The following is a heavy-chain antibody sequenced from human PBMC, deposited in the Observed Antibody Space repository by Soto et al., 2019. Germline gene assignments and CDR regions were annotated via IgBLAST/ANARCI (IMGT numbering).Heavy chain of an antibody. D-gene: IGHD3-10*01. CDR1: GGSFSGYY. Sequence: QVQLQQWGAGLLKPSETLSLTCAVYGGSFSGYYWSWIRQPPGKGLEWIGEINHSGSTNYNPSLKSRVTISVDTSKNQFPLKRSSVTAADTAVYYCASSHYYGSGSPAYWGQGTLVTVSS. J-gene: IGHJ4*02. CDR2: INHSGST. V-gene: IGHV4-34*01. CDR3: ASSHYYGSGSPAY.